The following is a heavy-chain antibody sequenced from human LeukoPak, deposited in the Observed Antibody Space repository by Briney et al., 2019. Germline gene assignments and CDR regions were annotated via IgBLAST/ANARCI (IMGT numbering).Heavy chain of an antibody. D-gene: IGHD3-16*01. Sequence: GGSLRLSCAASGFTFSSYSMNWVRQAPGKGLEWVSSISSSSSYIYYADSVKGRFTISRDNAKNSLYLQMNSLRAEDTAVYYCARAFAASQKAYYWYFDLWGRGTLVTVSS. V-gene: IGHV3-21*01. CDR1: GFTFSSYS. J-gene: IGHJ2*01. CDR3: ARAFAASQKAYYWYFDL. CDR2: ISSSSSYI.